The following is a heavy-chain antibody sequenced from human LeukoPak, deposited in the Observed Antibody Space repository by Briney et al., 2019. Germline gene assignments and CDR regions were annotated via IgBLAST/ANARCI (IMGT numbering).Heavy chain of an antibody. V-gene: IGHV3-7*01. D-gene: IGHD3-22*01. J-gene: IGHJ4*02. Sequence: GGSLRLSCTASGFTFSSYEMNWVRQAPGKGLEWVANIKDDGGEKYYVDSVKGRFTISRDNTKNLLYLQMNSLRAEDTAAYYCGRDPYYDSLDYWGRGTLVTVSS. CDR3: GRDPYYDSLDY. CDR2: IKDDGGEK. CDR1: GFTFSSYE.